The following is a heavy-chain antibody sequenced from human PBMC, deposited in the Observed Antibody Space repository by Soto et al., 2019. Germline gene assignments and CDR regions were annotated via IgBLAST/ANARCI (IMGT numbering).Heavy chain of an antibody. CDR3: ARALDDYGEDGLMDY. D-gene: IGHD4-17*01. Sequence: ASVKVSCKASGCPFRIYAISWVRQAPGQGLEWMGGIIPIFGTANYGQKFPGRVTITADKSTSTAYMELSSLRSEDTAVYYCARALDDYGEDGLMDYWGQGTLVTVSS. CDR1: GCPFRIYA. J-gene: IGHJ4*02. CDR2: IIPIFGTA. V-gene: IGHV1-69*06.